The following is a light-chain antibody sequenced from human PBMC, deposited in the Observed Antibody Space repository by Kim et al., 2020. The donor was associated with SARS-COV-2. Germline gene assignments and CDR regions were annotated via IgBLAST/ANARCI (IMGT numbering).Light chain of an antibody. V-gene: IGKV3-11*01. Sequence: LSPGERATLSCRASQGVSSYLAWYQQKPGQAPRLLIYDASNRATGIPARFSGSGSGTDFTLTIGSLEPEDSAVYYCQQRGNWPLTFGGGTKVDIK. CDR2: DAS. J-gene: IGKJ4*01. CDR3: QQRGNWPLT. CDR1: QGVSSY.